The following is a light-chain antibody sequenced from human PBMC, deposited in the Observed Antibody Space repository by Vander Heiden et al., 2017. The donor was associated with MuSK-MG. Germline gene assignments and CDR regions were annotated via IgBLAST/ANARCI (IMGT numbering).Light chain of an antibody. CDR2: GAS. CDR3: QKYNNSPRT. Sequence: DLQMTQSPSSLSASVGDRVTITCRASQDINNYLAWYQQKPGKVPKLLIYGASTLQPGVPSRFSGSASGTDFTLTISSLQPEDVATYYCQKYNNSPRTFGQGTKVELK. CDR1: QDINNY. J-gene: IGKJ1*01. V-gene: IGKV1-27*01.